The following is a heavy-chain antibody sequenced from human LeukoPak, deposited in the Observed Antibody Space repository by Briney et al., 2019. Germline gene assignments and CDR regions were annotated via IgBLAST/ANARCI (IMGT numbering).Heavy chain of an antibody. CDR3: ARVWQWRGRYYYYMDV. Sequence: PGGSLRLSCAASGFTFSSYAMHWVRQAPGKGLEWVAVISYDGNNKYYADSVKGRFTISRDNSKNTLYLQMNSLRAEDTAVYYCARVWQWRGRYYYYMDVWGKGTTVTVSS. D-gene: IGHD6-19*01. J-gene: IGHJ6*03. CDR1: GFTFSSYA. CDR2: ISYDGNNK. V-gene: IGHV3-30*04.